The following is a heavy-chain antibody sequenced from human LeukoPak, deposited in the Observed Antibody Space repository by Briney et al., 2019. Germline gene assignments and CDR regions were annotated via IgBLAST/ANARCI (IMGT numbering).Heavy chain of an antibody. V-gene: IGHV3-7*03. Sequence: GGSLRLSCAASGFTFISYWISWVPQAPGKGLEWVATIKHDGSEKYYVDSVKGRFTISRDNAKNSLYLQMNSLRAEDTAVYYCARDSFVVAGTGVDYWGQGTLVAVSS. CDR2: IKHDGSEK. J-gene: IGHJ4*02. D-gene: IGHD6-19*01. CDR1: GFTFISYW. CDR3: ARDSFVVAGTGVDY.